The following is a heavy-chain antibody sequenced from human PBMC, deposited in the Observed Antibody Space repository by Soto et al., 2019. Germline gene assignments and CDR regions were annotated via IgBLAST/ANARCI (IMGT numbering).Heavy chain of an antibody. CDR3: ARVDTSMGATCVSY. J-gene: IGHJ4*02. CDR2: IYYSGST. Sequence: QVQLQESGPGLVKPSQTLSLNYTVSGGSISSGGYYWSWIRQHPGKGLEWIGYIYYSGSTYYNPSLKSRVTISVDTSKNQFSLKLSSVTAADTAVYYCARVDTSMGATCVSYWGQGTLVTVSS. V-gene: IGHV4-31*03. D-gene: IGHD1-26*01. CDR1: GGSISSGGYY.